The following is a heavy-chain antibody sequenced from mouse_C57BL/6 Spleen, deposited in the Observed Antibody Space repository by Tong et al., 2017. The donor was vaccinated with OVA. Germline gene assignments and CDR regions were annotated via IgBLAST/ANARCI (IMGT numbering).Heavy chain of an antibody. V-gene: IGHV1-22*01. CDR2: INPNNGGT. D-gene: IGHD1-1*01. CDR1: GYAFSSSW. Sequence: EVQLQESGPELVKPGASVKISCKASGYAFSSSWMNWVKQRPGKGLEWIGYINPNNGGTSYNQKFKGKATLTVNKSAKTAYMQLKRLTSEDCAVYYCARWRDGSSFFVYGGQGTTLTVSS. CDR3: ARWRDGSSFFVY. J-gene: IGHJ2*01.